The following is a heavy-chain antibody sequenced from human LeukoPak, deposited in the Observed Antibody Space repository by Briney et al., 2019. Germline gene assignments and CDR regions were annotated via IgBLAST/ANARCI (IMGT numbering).Heavy chain of an antibody. Sequence: GESLKISCKGSGYSFTTYWISWVRQMPGRGLEWMGGIDPSDSYTNYSPSFQGHVTIPTDRSINTAYLQWSSLKASDTAMYYCARLETVNIGYFDYWGQGTLVTVSS. D-gene: IGHD4-17*01. V-gene: IGHV5-10-1*01. J-gene: IGHJ4*02. CDR1: GYSFTTYW. CDR2: IDPSDSYT. CDR3: ARLETVNIGYFDY.